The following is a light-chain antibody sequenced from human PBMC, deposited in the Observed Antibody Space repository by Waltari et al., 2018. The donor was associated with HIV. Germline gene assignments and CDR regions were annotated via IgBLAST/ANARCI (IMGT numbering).Light chain of an antibody. CDR3: QQRSTWPRT. CDR2: DVS. Sequence: ELVLTQSPATLSLSTGERATLSCRASQSVSSYLAWYQQKPGQAPRLLIYDVSNRATGIPARFSGSGSGTDFTLTISSLEPEDFAVYYCQQRSTWPRTFGPGTKVDIK. J-gene: IGKJ3*01. CDR1: QSVSSY. V-gene: IGKV3-11*01.